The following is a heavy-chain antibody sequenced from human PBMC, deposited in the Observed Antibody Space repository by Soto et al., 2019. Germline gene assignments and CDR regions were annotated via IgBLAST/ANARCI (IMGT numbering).Heavy chain of an antibody. CDR1: GFSFSSYS. D-gene: IGHD5-18*01. CDR3: ARHGYSSGIDY. V-gene: IGHV3-48*02. J-gene: IGHJ4*02. Sequence: EVQLLESGGDLVQPGGSLRLSCVASGFSFSSYSMNWVRQAPGKGLEWISYITSTAMYYADSVKGRFAISRDNAKNSLYLQMNSLRDEDTAVYYCARHGYSSGIDYWGQGTVVTVSS. CDR2: ITSTAM.